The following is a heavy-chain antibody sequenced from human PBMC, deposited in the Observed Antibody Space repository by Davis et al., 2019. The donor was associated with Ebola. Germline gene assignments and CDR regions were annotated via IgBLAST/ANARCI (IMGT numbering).Heavy chain of an antibody. J-gene: IGHJ6*04. CDR2: LNPNSGDT. CDR3: ARDALGPTLFGMVRRDYYALDV. D-gene: IGHD3-3*01. CDR1: GYSFTDYY. V-gene: IGHV1-2*06. Sequence: ASVTVSCMASGYSFTDYYMHWVRQAPGQGLARMGRLNPNSGDTKYAQKLQGRVTLYGDTSTSTAYMEVRRLTSADRAVYYCARDALGPTLFGMVRRDYYALDVRGKGTTVTVSS.